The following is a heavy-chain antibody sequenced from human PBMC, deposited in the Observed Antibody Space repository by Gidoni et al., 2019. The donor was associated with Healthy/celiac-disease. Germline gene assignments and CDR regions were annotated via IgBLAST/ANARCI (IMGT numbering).Heavy chain of an antibody. CDR1: GLTFSSYA. CDR3: AREGDGNPGAFFDY. Sequence: QVQPVESGGGVVPPGWPLRLPCAASGLTFSSYAMHWVRQAPGKGLEWVAVISYDGSNKYYADSVKGRFTISRDNSKNTLYLQMNGLRAEDTAVYYCAREGDGNPGAFFDYWGQGTLVTVSS. CDR2: ISYDGSNK. D-gene: IGHD2-21*01. J-gene: IGHJ4*02. V-gene: IGHV3-30*04.